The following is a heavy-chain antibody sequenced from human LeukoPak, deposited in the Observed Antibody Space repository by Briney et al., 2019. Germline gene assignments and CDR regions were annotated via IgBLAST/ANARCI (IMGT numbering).Heavy chain of an antibody. CDR3: ARQPNPDFDY. Sequence: GESLKISCKGSGYRFTNYWIGWVRQLPGKGLEWMGIIYPYDSKTIYSPSFEGQVTISADKSISTAYLQWSSLKASDTALYYCARQPNPDFDYWGQGTLVTVS. V-gene: IGHV5-51*01. CDR1: GYRFTNYW. J-gene: IGHJ4*02. CDR2: IYPYDSKT.